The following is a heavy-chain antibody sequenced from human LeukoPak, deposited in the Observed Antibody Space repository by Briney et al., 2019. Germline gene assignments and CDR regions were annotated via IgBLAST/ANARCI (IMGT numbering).Heavy chain of an antibody. V-gene: IGHV3-48*04. CDR1: GFTFSSYS. D-gene: IGHD1-26*01. Sequence: GGSLSLSCAASGFTFSSYSMNWVRQAPGKGLEWVSYISSSSSTIYYADSVKGRFTISRDDAKNSLYLQMNSLRAEDTAVYYCAKGETRRVDAFDIWGQGTMVTVSS. CDR2: ISSSSSTI. CDR3: AKGETRRVDAFDI. J-gene: IGHJ3*02.